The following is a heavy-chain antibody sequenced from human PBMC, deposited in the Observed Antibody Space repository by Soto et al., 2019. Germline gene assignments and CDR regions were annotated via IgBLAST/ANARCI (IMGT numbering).Heavy chain of an antibody. CDR2: ISGDAGST. CDR3: AKRVYGDYVWFDY. D-gene: IGHD4-17*01. Sequence: EVQLLESGGGLVQPGGSLRLSCAASGFSFSDYAMSWVRQAPGKGLEWVSIISGDAGSTKYADSVKGRFTISRVNSKNTVYLQMNSLRAEDTAVYYCAKRVYGDYVWFDYWGQGTLVIVSS. V-gene: IGHV3-23*01. J-gene: IGHJ4*02. CDR1: GFSFSDYA.